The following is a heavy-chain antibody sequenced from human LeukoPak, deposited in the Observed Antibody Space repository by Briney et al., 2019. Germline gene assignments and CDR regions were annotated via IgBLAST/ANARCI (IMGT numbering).Heavy chain of an antibody. CDR2: LNPNSGDT. CDR3: ARGRNIEMTTMSGGSDY. Sequence: ASVRVSCKASGYTFTDYYMHWVRQAPGQGLEWMGWLNPNSGDTNYAQKFQGRVSMTRDSSISTAYLDLSDLRSDDTAVYSCARGRNIEMTTMSGGSDYWGQGTLVTVSS. D-gene: IGHD5-24*01. J-gene: IGHJ4*02. V-gene: IGHV1-2*02. CDR1: GYTFTDYY.